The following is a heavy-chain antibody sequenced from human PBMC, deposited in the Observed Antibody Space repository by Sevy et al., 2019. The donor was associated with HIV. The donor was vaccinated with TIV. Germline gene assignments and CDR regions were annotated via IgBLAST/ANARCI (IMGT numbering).Heavy chain of an antibody. CDR2: LSHDGRNNK. V-gene: IGHV3-30*04. J-gene: IGHJ5*02. CDR1: GFTFSEFG. CDR3: ARDRGEILRSAFKS. D-gene: IGHD3-10*01. Sequence: GGSLRLSCAASGFTFSEFGMHWVRQAPGKGLEWVAVLSHDGRNNKYNADSVKGRFTISRDNSKNTLYLQMNSLRADDTAIYYCARDRGEILRSAFKSWGQGTLVTVSS.